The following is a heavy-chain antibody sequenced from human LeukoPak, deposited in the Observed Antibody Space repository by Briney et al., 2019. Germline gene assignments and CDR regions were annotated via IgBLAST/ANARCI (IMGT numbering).Heavy chain of an antibody. CDR3: AREGVVRDYFDY. CDR1: GGSISSGGYY. J-gene: IGHJ4*02. Sequence: SETLSLTCTVSGGSISSGGYYWSWIRQHPGKGLEWIGYIYYNGSTYYNPSLKSRVTISVDTSKNQFSLKLSSVTAADTAVYYCAREGVVRDYFDYWGQGTLVTVSS. V-gene: IGHV4-31*03. CDR2: IYYNGST. D-gene: IGHD3-3*01.